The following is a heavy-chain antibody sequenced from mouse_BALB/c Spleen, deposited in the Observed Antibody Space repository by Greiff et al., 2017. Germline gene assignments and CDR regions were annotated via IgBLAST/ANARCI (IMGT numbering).Heavy chain of an antibody. Sequence: EVKLVESGGGLVQPGGSLKLSCAASGFTFSSYGMSWVRQTPDKRLELVATINSNGGSTYYPDSVKGRFTISRDNAKNTLYLQMSSLRSEDTAMYYCAREGKRYAMDYWGQGTSVTVSS. V-gene: IGHV5-6-3*01. CDR3: AREGKRYAMDY. CDR2: INSNGGST. J-gene: IGHJ4*01. CDR1: GFTFSSYG. D-gene: IGHD2-1*01.